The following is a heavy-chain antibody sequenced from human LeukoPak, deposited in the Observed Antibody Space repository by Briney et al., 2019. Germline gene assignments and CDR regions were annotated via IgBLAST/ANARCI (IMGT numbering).Heavy chain of an antibody. D-gene: IGHD4-17*01. CDR3: ARGGDYRFDY. CDR2: IHHSGST. V-gene: IGHV4-4*02. J-gene: IGHJ4*02. Sequence: SETLSLTCAVSGGSISSGSWWGWIRQPPGKGLEWIGEIHHSGSTNYNPSLKSRVTLSVDKSKIQLSLRLTSVTAADTAVYYCARGGDYRFDYWGQGTLVTVSS. CDR1: GGSISSGSW.